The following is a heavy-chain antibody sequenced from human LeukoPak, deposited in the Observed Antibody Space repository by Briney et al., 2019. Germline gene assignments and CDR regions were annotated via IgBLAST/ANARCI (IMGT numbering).Heavy chain of an antibody. CDR3: ARDLGRGYCSGGSCYYFDY. J-gene: IGHJ4*02. CDR2: IWYDGSNK. D-gene: IGHD2-15*01. Sequence: PGGSLRLSCAASGFTFSTYGMHWVRQAPGKGLEWVALIWYDGSNKYYADSVKGRFTISRDNSKNTLYLQMNSLRAEDTAVYYCARDLGRGYCSGGSCYYFDYWGQGTLVTVSS. V-gene: IGHV3-33*08. CDR1: GFTFSTYG.